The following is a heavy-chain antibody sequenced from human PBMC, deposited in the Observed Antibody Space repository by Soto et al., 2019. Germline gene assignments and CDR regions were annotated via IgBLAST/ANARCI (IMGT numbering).Heavy chain of an antibody. V-gene: IGHV3-23*01. CDR3: AKDLGYYGSGSYPAYWFDP. Sequence: GGSLRLSCAASGFIFSSYAMTWVRQTPGKGLEWVSTMSGGGGSAYYADSVKGRRTISRDKSKKTVYLQMNSLRAEDTAVYYCAKDLGYYGSGSYPAYWFDPWGQGTLVTVS. J-gene: IGHJ5*02. CDR1: GFIFSSYA. D-gene: IGHD3-10*01. CDR2: MSGGGGSA.